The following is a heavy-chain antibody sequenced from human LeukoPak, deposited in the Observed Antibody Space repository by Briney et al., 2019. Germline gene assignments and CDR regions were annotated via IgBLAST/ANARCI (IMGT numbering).Heavy chain of an antibody. D-gene: IGHD4-17*01. V-gene: IGHV3-21*06. Sequence: PGGSLRLSCAASGFTFSSYSMNWVRQAPGEGLEWVSSISSSGSYIYYADSAEGRFTISRDNAKNSLYLQMNSLRAEDTAVYYCARDKKTDDYGDYWPWVVDYWGQGTLVTVSS. J-gene: IGHJ4*02. CDR1: GFTFSSYS. CDR3: ARDKKTDDYGDYWPWVVDY. CDR2: ISSSGSYI.